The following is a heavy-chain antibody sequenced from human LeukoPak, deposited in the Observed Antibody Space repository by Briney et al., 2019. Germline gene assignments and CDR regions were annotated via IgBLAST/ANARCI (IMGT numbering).Heavy chain of an antibody. J-gene: IGHJ4*02. CDR2: IYYSGST. D-gene: IGHD3-9*01. CDR1: GGSISSGGYY. V-gene: IGHV4-31*03. CDR3: ARSLTGYYPVEY. Sequence: SETLSLTCTVSGGSISSGGYYWSWIRQHPGKGLEWIGYIYYSGSTYYNPSLKSRVTISVDTSKNQFSLKLSSVTAADTAVYYCARSLTGYYPVEYWGQGTLVTVSS.